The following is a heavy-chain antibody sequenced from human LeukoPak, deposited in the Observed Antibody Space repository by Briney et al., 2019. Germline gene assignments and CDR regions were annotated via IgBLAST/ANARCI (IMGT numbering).Heavy chain of an antibody. D-gene: IGHD3-22*01. CDR2: ISYDGSNK. Sequence: GGSLRLSCAASGFTFSSYAMHWVRQAPGKGLEWVAVISYDGSNKYYADSEKGRFTISRDNSKNTLYLQMNSLRAEDTAVYYCARNPEYYDSSGYHPRYYYGMDVWGQGTTVTVSS. J-gene: IGHJ6*02. V-gene: IGHV3-30-3*01. CDR3: ARNPEYYDSSGYHPRYYYGMDV. CDR1: GFTFSSYA.